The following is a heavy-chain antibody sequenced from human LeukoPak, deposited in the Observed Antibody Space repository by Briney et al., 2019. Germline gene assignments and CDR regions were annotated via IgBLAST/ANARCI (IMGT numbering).Heavy chain of an antibody. CDR1: GFTFTTYS. CDR3: ARWNYFWSGYCIWLDP. Sequence: GGSLRLSCAAYGFTFTTYSMTWVRQAPGKGLEWVSSISTTGTYIYYADSVKGRFTSSRDNAKDSLYLQMNNLRAEDTAVYYCARWNYFWSGYCIWLDPWVQGTLVTVSS. V-gene: IGHV3-21*01. CDR2: ISTTGTYI. J-gene: IGHJ5*02. D-gene: IGHD3-3*01.